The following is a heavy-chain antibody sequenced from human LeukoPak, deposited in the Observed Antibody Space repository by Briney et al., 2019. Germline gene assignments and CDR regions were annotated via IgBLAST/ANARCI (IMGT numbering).Heavy chain of an antibody. J-gene: IGHJ6*02. CDR3: ARDIVAVPAAIENGMDV. V-gene: IGHV3-11*01. CDR1: GFTFSDYY. CDR2: ISSSGSTI. D-gene: IGHD2-2*01. Sequence: GGSLRLSCAASGFTFSDYYMSWIRQAPGKGLERVSYISSSGSTIYYADAVKGRFTISRDNAKNSLYLQMNSLRAEDTAVYYCARDIVAVPAAIENGMDVWGQGTTVTVSS.